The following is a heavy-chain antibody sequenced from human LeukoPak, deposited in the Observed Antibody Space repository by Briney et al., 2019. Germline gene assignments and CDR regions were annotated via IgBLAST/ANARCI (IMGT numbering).Heavy chain of an antibody. D-gene: IGHD1-26*01. CDR2: TSYDGSSE. V-gene: IGHV3-30-3*01. Sequence: PGGSLRLSCAASGFTFSDYVLYWVRQAPGKGLEWVAVTSYDGSSEYYTDSVKGRFTVSRDNSRSTLYLQMNSLRVEDTGVYYCARDQGWELLFWYFDLWGRGTLVTVSS. CDR3: ARDQGWELLFWYFDL. J-gene: IGHJ2*01. CDR1: GFTFSDYV.